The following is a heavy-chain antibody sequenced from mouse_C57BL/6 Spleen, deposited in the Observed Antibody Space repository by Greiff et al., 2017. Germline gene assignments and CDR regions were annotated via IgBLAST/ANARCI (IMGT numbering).Heavy chain of an antibody. D-gene: IGHD1-1*01. V-gene: IGHV1-39*01. CDR3: VYYYGSSSHYYAMDY. CDR2: INPNYGTT. Sequence: VHVKQSGPELVKPGASVKISCKASGYSFTDYNMNWVKQSNGKSLEWIGVINPNYGTTSYNQKFKGKATLTVDQSSSTAYMQLNSLTSEDSAVYYCVYYYGSSSHYYAMDYWGQGTSVTVSS. J-gene: IGHJ4*01. CDR1: GYSFTDYN.